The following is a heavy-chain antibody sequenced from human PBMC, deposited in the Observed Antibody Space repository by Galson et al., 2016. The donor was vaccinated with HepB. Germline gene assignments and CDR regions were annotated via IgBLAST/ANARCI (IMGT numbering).Heavy chain of an antibody. CDR1: GITFSNYA. D-gene: IGHD3-22*01. V-gene: IGHV3-23*01. Sequence: TLRLSCAASGITFSNYAMNWVRQAPGKGLEWVSVIIGRGGGTYYADFVKCRSTIYRDTSKNTVYLQMNRLTIEYTASYFCVPLGFARSSDNGGYPGVWGLGTLVTVSS. CDR2: IIGRGGGT. CDR3: VPLGFARSSDNGGYPGV. J-gene: IGHJ4*02.